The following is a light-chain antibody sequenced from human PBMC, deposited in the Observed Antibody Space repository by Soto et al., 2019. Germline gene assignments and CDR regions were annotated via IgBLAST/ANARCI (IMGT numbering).Light chain of an antibody. V-gene: IGKV1-27*01. CDR1: QGISNS. J-gene: IGKJ2*01. CDR3: QKYNSALYT. CDR2: AAS. Sequence: DIQMTQSPSSLSASVGDRVTITCRASQGISNSLAWYQQKPGKVPKQLIYAASTLQSGVPSLFSGSGSGTDFTLTISSLQPEDVTTYYCQKYNSALYTFGQGTKLEIK.